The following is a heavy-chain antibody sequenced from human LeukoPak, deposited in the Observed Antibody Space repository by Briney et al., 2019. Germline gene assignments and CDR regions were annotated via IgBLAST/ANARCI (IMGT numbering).Heavy chain of an antibody. Sequence: PSGTLSLTCTVSGGSISSSSYYWGWIRQPPGKGLEWIGSIYYSGSTYYNPSLKSRVTISVDTSKNQFSLKLSSVTAADTAVYYCARQKSGSYGLFDYWGQGTLVTVSS. CDR3: ARQKSGSYGLFDY. D-gene: IGHD1-26*01. J-gene: IGHJ4*02. CDR1: GGSISSSSYY. V-gene: IGHV4-39*01. CDR2: IYYSGST.